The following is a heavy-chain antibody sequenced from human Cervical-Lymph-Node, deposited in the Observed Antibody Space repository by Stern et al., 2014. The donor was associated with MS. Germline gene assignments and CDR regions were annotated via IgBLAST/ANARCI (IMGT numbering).Heavy chain of an antibody. J-gene: IGHJ4*02. CDR3: ASNLLGYCSGGTCYSDK. CDR2: SIPTSGTA. CDR1: GGTFSSYA. Sequence: QVQLVQSGAEVKKPGSSVTVSCKASGGTFSSYAVNWVRQAPGQGLEWLGGSIPTSGTAKYAQQFQGRVTLTAAESMSTVYLELRSLRSDDTAFYYCASNLLGYCSGGTCYSDKWGQGTLVTVSA. V-gene: IGHV1-69*01. D-gene: IGHD2-15*01.